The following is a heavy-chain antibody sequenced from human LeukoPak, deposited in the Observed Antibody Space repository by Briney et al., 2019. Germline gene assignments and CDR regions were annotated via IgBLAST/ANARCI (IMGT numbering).Heavy chain of an antibody. J-gene: IGHJ6*03. CDR2: INPNSGDK. CDR3: ARGKQLQVQYYYYMDV. D-gene: IGHD6-13*01. V-gene: IGHV1-2*02. CDR1: GSMFTGHY. Sequence: ASVKLSCKSSGSMFTGHYMYWVRRAPGHRPGWRGGINPNSGDKNYAQKFEGRVTLTRDTSISIAYLDLRRLRSDDAAVYYCARGKQLQVQYYYYMDVWGKGTTVTVSS.